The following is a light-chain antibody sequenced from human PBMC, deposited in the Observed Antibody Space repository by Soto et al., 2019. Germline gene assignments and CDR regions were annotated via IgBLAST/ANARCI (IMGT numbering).Light chain of an antibody. J-gene: IGKJ1*01. CDR1: QSVSSSY. CDR3: QQYGSSPRT. Sequence: ELVLTQSPGTLSLSPGERATLSCRASQSVSSSYLAWYQQKPGQAPRLLIYGASSRATGIPDRFSGSGSGTDFTLTISRLEPEGFGVYYCQQYGSSPRTFGQVTKVDIK. V-gene: IGKV3-20*01. CDR2: GAS.